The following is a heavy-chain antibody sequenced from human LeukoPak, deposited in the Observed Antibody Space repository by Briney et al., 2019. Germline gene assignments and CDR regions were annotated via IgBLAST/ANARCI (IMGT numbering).Heavy chain of an antibody. V-gene: IGHV3-7*05. CDR2: IKQDGSEK. Sequence: GGSLRLSCAASGFTFSNYWMIWVRQAPGKGLEWVAKIKQDGSEKYYVDSVKGRFTISRDNAKNSLYLQMNSLGAEDTAVYYCARRGTSSSWAHFDYWGQGTLVTVSS. J-gene: IGHJ4*02. CDR1: GFTFSNYW. D-gene: IGHD6-13*01. CDR3: ARRGTSSSWAHFDY.